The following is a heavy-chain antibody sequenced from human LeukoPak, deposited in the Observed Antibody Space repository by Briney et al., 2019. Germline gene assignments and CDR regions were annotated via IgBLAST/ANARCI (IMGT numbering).Heavy chain of an antibody. CDR1: GFTFSDYY. CDR3: ARGLPISSSWPFDY. CDR2: IGSSESDSSI. V-gene: IGHV3-11*04. Sequence: GGSLRLSCAASGFTFSDYYMSWIRQAPGKGLEWVSYIGSSESDSSIYYTDSVKGRFSISRDNAKNSLYLQMNSLRAEDTAVYYCARGLPISSSWPFDYWGQGTLVTVSS. D-gene: IGHD6-13*01. J-gene: IGHJ4*02.